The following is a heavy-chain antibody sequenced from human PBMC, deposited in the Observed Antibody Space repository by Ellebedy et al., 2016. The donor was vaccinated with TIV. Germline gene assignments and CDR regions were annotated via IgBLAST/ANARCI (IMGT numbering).Heavy chain of an antibody. CDR3: ARDGIVGGPTEYYFDS. J-gene: IGHJ4*02. Sequence: PGGSLRLSCPASGFTFSIYWMSWVRQAPGKGLECVANIKQDGSEKSYVDSVKGRFTISRDNAKNTLYGQMNSLRAEDTAVYYCARDGIVGGPTEYYFDSWGQGTLATVSS. CDR2: IKQDGSEK. V-gene: IGHV3-7*01. CDR1: GFTFSIYW. D-gene: IGHD1-26*01.